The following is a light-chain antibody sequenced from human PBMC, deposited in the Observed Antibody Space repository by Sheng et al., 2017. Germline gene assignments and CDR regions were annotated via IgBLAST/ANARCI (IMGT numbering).Light chain of an antibody. J-gene: IGLJ2*01. Sequence: QSALTQPASVSGSPGQSITISCTGTSSDVGGFHHVSWYQQHLGKAPKLMICDVSNRPSGVSNRFSGSKSGNTASLTISGLRTEDEATYFCSAYSGDNILFGGGTKLTVL. CDR2: DVS. CDR3: SAYSGDNIL. CDR1: SSDVGGFHH. V-gene: IGLV2-14*03.